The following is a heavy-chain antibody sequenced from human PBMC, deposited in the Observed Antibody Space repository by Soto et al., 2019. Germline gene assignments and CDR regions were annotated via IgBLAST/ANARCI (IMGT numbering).Heavy chain of an antibody. CDR1: GFTFTSSA. CDR2: IVVGSGNT. V-gene: IGHV1-58*01. J-gene: IGHJ4*02. Sequence: SVKVSCKASGFTFTSSAVQWVRQARGQRLEWIGWIVVGSGNTNYAQKFQERVTITRDMSTSTAYMELSSLRSEDTAVYYCAVSLAVAGITNFDYWGQGTLVTVSS. D-gene: IGHD6-19*01. CDR3: AVSLAVAGITNFDY.